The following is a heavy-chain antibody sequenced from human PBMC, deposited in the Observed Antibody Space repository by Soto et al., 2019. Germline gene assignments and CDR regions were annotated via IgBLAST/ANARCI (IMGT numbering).Heavy chain of an antibody. CDR3: ARARATIAAAAIFDC. CDR2: VYRTGST. J-gene: IGHJ4*02. D-gene: IGHD6-13*01. CDR1: GGSISTANW. Sequence: PSETLPVTCAVSGGSISTANWWSWVRQPPGKGLEWIGEVYRTGSTNYNPSLESRVTVSIDKSKNQFSLKLTSVTAADTAVYYCARARATIAAAAIFDCWGQGTLVTVS. V-gene: IGHV4-4*02.